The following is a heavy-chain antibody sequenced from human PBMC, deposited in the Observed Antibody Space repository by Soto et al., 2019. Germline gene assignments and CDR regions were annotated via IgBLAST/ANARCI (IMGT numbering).Heavy chain of an antibody. CDR1: GYTFTSYY. J-gene: IGHJ3*02. Sequence: GASVKVSCKASGYTFTSYYMHWVRQAPGQGLEWMGIINPSGGSTSYAQKFQGRVTMTRDTSTSTVYMELSSLRSEDTAVYYCARGAPITMVRGVIRTDAFDIWGQGTMVTVSS. D-gene: IGHD3-10*01. CDR3: ARGAPITMVRGVIRTDAFDI. CDR2: INPSGGST. V-gene: IGHV1-46*03.